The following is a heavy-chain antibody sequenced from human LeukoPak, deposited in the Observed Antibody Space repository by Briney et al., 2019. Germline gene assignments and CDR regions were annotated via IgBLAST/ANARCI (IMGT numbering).Heavy chain of an antibody. D-gene: IGHD1-26*01. CDR2: FDPEDGET. V-gene: IGHV1-24*01. J-gene: IGHJ4*02. CDR1: GYTLTELS. CDR3: ARAAGRDTTSGLDIDY. Sequence: ASVKVSCKVSGYTLTELSMHWVRQAPGKGLEWMGGFDPEDGETIYAQKFQGRVTMTEDTSTDTAYMELSSLRSEDTAVYYCARAAGRDTTSGLDIDYWGQGTLVTVSS.